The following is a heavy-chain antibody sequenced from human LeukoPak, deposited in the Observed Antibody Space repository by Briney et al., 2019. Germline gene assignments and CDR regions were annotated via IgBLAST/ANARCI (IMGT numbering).Heavy chain of an antibody. Sequence: EASVKVSCKASGGTFSIYAISWVRQAPGQGLEWMGGIIPIFGTANYAQKFQGRVTITADASTSTAYMELSSLRSEDTAVYYCARGGPGDYYYYGMDVWGQGTTVTVSS. V-gene: IGHV1-69*13. D-gene: IGHD7-27*01. CDR3: ARGGPGDYYYYGMDV. CDR1: GGTFSIYA. J-gene: IGHJ6*02. CDR2: IIPIFGTA.